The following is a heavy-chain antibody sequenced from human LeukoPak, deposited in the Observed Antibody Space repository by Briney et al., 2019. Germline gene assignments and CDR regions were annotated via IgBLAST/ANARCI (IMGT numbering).Heavy chain of an antibody. J-gene: IGHJ3*02. Sequence: PSETLSLTCTVSGGSISSGGYYWSWIRQPPGKGLEWIGYIYHSGSTYYNPSLKSRVTISVDRSKNQFSLKLSSVTAADTAVYYCARDLGEGDAFDIWGQGTMVTVSS. CDR1: GGSISSGGYY. D-gene: IGHD3-10*01. CDR3: ARDLGEGDAFDI. V-gene: IGHV4-30-2*01. CDR2: IYHSGST.